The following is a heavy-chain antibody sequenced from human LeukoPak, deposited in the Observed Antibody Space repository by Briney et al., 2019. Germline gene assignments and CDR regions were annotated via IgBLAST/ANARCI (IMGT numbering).Heavy chain of an antibody. J-gene: IGHJ4*02. CDR3: ARVSSRVFDY. D-gene: IGHD6-6*01. CDR1: GDSVYSNSVA. Sequence: SQTLSLTCAISGDSVYSNSVAWNWIRQSPSRGLEWLGRTYYRSKWYNDYAVSVKSRITISPDTSKNQFSLQLNSVTPDDTAVYYCARVSSRVFDYWGQGTLVTVSS. CDR2: TYYRSKWYN. V-gene: IGHV6-1*01.